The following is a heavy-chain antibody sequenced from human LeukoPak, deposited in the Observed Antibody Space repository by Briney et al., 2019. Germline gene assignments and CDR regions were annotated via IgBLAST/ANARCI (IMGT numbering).Heavy chain of an antibody. CDR1: GGTFSSYA. J-gene: IGHJ4*02. CDR3: AREARFGELLYHDY. D-gene: IGHD3-10*01. V-gene: IGHV1-69*05. Sequence: VASVKVSCKASGGTFSSYAISWVRQAPGQGLEWMGRIIPIFGTANYAQKFQGRVTITTDESTSTAYMELSSLRSEDTAVYYCAREARFGELLYHDYWGQGTLVTVSS. CDR2: IIPIFGTA.